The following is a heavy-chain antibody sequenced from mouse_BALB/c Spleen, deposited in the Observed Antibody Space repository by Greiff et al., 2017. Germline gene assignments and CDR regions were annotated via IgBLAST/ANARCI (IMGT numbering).Heavy chain of an antibody. CDR3: ARSGGNYPWFAY. J-gene: IGHJ3*01. CDR1: GYSFTSYW. CDR2: IYPGNSDT. D-gene: IGHD2-1*01. Sequence: VQLQQSGTVLARPGASVKMSCKASGYSFTSYWMHWVKQRPGQGLEWIGAIYPGNSDTSYNQKFKGKAKLTAVTSASTAYMELSSLTNEDSAVYFCARSGGNYPWFAYWGQGTLVTVSA. V-gene: IGHV1-5*01.